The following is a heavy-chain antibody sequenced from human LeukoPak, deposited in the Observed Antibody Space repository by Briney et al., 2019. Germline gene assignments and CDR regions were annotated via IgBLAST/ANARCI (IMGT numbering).Heavy chain of an antibody. CDR1: GFTFSSYS. Sequence: GGSLRLSCAASGFTFSSYSMNWVRQAPGKGLEWVSYISSSSTIYYADSVKGRFTISRDNAKNSLYLQMNSLRAEDTAVYYCARDQRDYYDSGGYAFDYWGQGTLVTVSS. CDR2: ISSSSTI. D-gene: IGHD3-22*01. V-gene: IGHV3-48*01. J-gene: IGHJ4*02. CDR3: ARDQRDYYDSGGYAFDY.